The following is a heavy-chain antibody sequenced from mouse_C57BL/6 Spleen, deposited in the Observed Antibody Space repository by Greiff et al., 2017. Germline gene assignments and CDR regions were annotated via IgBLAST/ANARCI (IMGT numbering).Heavy chain of an antibody. J-gene: IGHJ2*01. Sequence: VQLQQSGPELVKPGASVKISCKASGYTFTDYYMNWVKQSHGKSLEWIGDINPNNGGTSYNQKFKGKATLTVDKSSSTAYMELRSLTSEDSAVYYSARGDYYGSQRVYYFDYWGQGTTLTVSS. CDR1: GYTFTDYY. D-gene: IGHD1-1*01. CDR3: ARGDYYGSQRVYYFDY. CDR2: INPNNGGT. V-gene: IGHV1-26*01.